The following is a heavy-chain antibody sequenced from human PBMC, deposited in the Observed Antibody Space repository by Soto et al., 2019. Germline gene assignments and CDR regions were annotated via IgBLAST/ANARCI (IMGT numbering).Heavy chain of an antibody. V-gene: IGHV3-9*01. D-gene: IGHD6-13*01. Sequence: PGGSLRLSCAASGFTFDDYGMHWVRQAPGKGLEWVSGISRNSGSIGYADSVKGRSIISRDSAKNSLYLQMNSLRDGDTAVYYCAKDTLGPYSSSPPGGFDYWGQGTLVTVSS. CDR3: AKDTLGPYSSSPPGGFDY. CDR1: GFTFDDYG. CDR2: ISRNSGSI. J-gene: IGHJ4*02.